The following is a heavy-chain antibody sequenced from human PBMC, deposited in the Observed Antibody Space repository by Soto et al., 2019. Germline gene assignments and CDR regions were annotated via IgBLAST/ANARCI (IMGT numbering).Heavy chain of an antibody. CDR2: IIPIFGTA. Sequence: SVKVSCKASGGTFSSYAISWVRQAPGQGLEWMGGIIPIFGTANYAQKLQGRVTMTTDTSTSTAYMELRSLRSDDTAVYYCARDDDEEMSTVDYWGQGTLVTVSS. J-gene: IGHJ4*02. CDR1: GGTFSSYA. CDR3: ARDDDEEMSTVDY. V-gene: IGHV1-69*05.